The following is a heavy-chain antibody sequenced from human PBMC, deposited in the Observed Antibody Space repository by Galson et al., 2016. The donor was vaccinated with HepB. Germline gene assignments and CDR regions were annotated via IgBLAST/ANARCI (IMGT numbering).Heavy chain of an antibody. CDR2: ISISGSTV. V-gene: IGHV3-48*03. Sequence: SLRLSCAASGFTFSRYNMNWVRQAPGKGLEWLADISISGSTVYYADSVKGRFTISRDNDKNSVYLQMDSLRDEDTAVYYCAREADFYYSTGYFPPFAYWGQGILVTVSS. CDR3: AREADFYYSTGYFPPFAY. CDR1: GFTFSRYN. D-gene: IGHD3-22*01. J-gene: IGHJ4*02.